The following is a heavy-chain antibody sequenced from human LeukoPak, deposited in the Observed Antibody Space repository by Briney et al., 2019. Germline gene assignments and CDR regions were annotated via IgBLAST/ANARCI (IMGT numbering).Heavy chain of an antibody. V-gene: IGHV3-53*01. Sequence: GGSLRLSCAASGFTVRSNYMNWVRQAPGKGLEWVSVIYSDGGTYYADSVKGRFTISRDNSKNTVYLQMNSLRAEDTAVYYCARDRGGNDGYGMDVWGQGTTVTVSS. CDR1: GFTVRSNY. CDR2: IYSDGGT. CDR3: ARDRGGNDGYGMDV. D-gene: IGHD4-23*01. J-gene: IGHJ6*02.